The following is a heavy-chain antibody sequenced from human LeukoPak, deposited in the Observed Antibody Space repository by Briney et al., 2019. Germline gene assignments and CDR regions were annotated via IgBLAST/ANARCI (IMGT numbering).Heavy chain of an antibody. D-gene: IGHD6-13*01. CDR1: GFIFDNYG. CDR2: ISSSGDSI. V-gene: IGHV3-48*04. Sequence: QPGGSLRLSCAASGFIFDNYGMNWVRQAPGKGLEWISYISSSGDSIYYADSVKGRFTISRDNAKNSLYLQMNSLRAEDTALYYCARGLYSSRGDYWGQGTLVTVSS. J-gene: IGHJ4*02. CDR3: ARGLYSSRGDY.